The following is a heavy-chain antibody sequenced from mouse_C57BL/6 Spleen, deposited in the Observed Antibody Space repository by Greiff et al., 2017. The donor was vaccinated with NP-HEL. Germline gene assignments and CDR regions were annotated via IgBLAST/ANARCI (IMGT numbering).Heavy chain of an antibody. D-gene: IGHD2-5*01. CDR2: IYPGNSDT. J-gene: IGHJ2*01. Sequence: VQLQQSGTVLARPGASVKMSCKTSGYTFTSYWMHWVKQRPGQGLEWIGAIYPGNSDTSYNQKFKGKAKLTAVTSASTAYMELSSLTNEDSAVYYCTRTPTIVTTYYFDYWGQGTTLTVSS. V-gene: IGHV1-5*01. CDR3: TRTPTIVTTYYFDY. CDR1: GYTFTSYW.